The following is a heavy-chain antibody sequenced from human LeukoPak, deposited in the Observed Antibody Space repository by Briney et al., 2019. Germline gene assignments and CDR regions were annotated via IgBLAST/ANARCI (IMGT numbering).Heavy chain of an antibody. CDR2: ISGSGGGT. CDR1: GFTVSSSY. V-gene: IGHV3-23*01. J-gene: IGHJ4*02. D-gene: IGHD1-7*01. Sequence: GGSLRLSCAASGFTVSSSYMSWVRQAPGKGLEWVSGISGSGGGTYYADSVKGRFSISRDISKNTLHLQMNSLRAEDTAIYYCAKDGKTRNWNYFQAKPVYWGQGTLVTVSS. CDR3: AKDGKTRNWNYFQAKPVY.